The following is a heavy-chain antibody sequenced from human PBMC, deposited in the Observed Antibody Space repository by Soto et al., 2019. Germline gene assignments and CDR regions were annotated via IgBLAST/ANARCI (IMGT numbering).Heavy chain of an antibody. J-gene: IGHJ4*02. CDR2: LNPNSGAT. D-gene: IGHD2-2*01. V-gene: IGHV1-2*02. CDR1: EYTFTDNY. CDR3: ARQSCGSTSCFDDY. Sequence: ASVKVSCKTSEYTFTDNYIYWIRQAPGQGLEWMGWLNPNSGATDFAQRFQGRVTLTSDTSISTAYMELNRLTSDGTAVFYCARQSCGSTSCFDDYWGPGTLVTV.